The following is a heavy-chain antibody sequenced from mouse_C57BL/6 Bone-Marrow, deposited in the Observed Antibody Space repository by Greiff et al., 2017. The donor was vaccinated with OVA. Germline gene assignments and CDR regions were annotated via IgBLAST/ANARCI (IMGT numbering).Heavy chain of an antibody. CDR1: GYTFTSYW. D-gene: IGHD2-4*01. CDR2: IHPNSGST. CDR3: AREGYDYDGFYAMDY. V-gene: IGHV1-64*01. Sequence: QVQLQQPGAELVKPGASVKLSCKASGYTFTSYWMHWVKQRPGQGLEWIGMIHPNSGSTNYNEKFKSKATLTVDKSSSTAYMQLSSLTSEDSAVYYCAREGYDYDGFYAMDYWGQGTSVTVSS. J-gene: IGHJ4*01.